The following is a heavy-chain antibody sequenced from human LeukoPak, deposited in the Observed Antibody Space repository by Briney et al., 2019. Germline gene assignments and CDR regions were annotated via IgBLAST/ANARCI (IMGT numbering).Heavy chain of an antibody. Sequence: GGPLRLSCAAPGFTFISYWMSWVRHAPGKGRDWVANIKQDGSEKYYVDSVKGRFTISRDNAKNSLYLQMNSLRAEDTAVYYCARRGYYGSGSYAFDIWGQGTMVTVSS. D-gene: IGHD3-10*01. CDR1: GFTFISYW. CDR3: ARRGYYGSGSYAFDI. CDR2: IKQDGSEK. J-gene: IGHJ3*02. V-gene: IGHV3-7*01.